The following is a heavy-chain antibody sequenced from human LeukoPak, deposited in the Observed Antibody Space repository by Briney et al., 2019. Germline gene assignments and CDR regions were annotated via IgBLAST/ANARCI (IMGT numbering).Heavy chain of an antibody. CDR2: ISGSGGST. J-gene: IGHJ4*02. CDR3: AKVPIAVAGTYYFDY. Sequence: GGSLRLSRAASGFTFSSYAMSWVRQAPGKGLEWVSAISGSGGSTYYADSVKGRFTISRDNSKNTLYLQMNSLRAEDTAVYYCAKVPIAVAGTYYFDYWGQGTLVTVPS. D-gene: IGHD6-19*01. CDR1: GFTFSSYA. V-gene: IGHV3-23*01.